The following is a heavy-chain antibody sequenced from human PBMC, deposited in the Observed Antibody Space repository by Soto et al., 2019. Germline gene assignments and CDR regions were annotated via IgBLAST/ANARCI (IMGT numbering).Heavy chain of an antibody. D-gene: IGHD5-18*01. V-gene: IGHV4-31*03. J-gene: IGHJ4*02. Sequence: PSETLSLTCSVSGGSISSGGYYCNWIRQHPGKGLEWIGYIYYSGTTYYNPSLESRVTISVDTSRNQFSLKVSSVTAADTAVYYCARGYSYGPGDFDYWGQGTLVTVPS. CDR2: IYYSGTT. CDR1: GGSISSGGYY. CDR3: ARGYSYGPGDFDY.